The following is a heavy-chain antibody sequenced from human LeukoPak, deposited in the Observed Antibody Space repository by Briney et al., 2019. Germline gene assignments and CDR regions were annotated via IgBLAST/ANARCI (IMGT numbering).Heavy chain of an antibody. Sequence: SETLSLTCTVSGGSISSTTYYWAWIRQPPGKGLEWIGSIYKTGSTNYSPSLKIRVFISVDMSNNQFSLKLSSVTAADTAVYYCARHRQGGIYSSSWYGFDYWGQGTLVTVSS. D-gene: IGHD6-13*01. V-gene: IGHV4-39*01. CDR1: GGSISSTTYY. J-gene: IGHJ4*02. CDR2: IYKTGST. CDR3: ARHRQGGIYSSSWYGFDY.